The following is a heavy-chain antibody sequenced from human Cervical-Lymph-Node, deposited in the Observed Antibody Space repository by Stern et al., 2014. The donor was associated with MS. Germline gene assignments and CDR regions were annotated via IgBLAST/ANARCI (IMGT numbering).Heavy chain of an antibody. V-gene: IGHV3-21*01. J-gene: IGHJ4*02. CDR2: ISNNSTHT. CDR3: ARARVGDYARSPHLDY. D-gene: IGHD4-17*01. Sequence: EVQLVESGGGLVKPGESLRLSCDASGFTFSHYSINWVRQAPGKGLEWISSISNNSTHTYYAASVEGRFTISRDSAKDSVSLHMVSLRAEDTAVYYCARARVGDYARSPHLDYWGQGTLVTVSS. CDR1: GFTFSHYS.